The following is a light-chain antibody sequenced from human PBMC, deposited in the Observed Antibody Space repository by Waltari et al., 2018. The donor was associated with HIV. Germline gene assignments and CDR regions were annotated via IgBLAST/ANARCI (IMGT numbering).Light chain of an antibody. CDR3: QSYDSSLSGSWV. CDR2: GNN. J-gene: IGLJ3*02. Sequence: QSVLPHPPSVSGAPGQTVTFSFTGRGSNIGAGYAVHWYQQLPGTAPKLLIYGNNNRPSGVPDRFSGFKSGTSASLAITGLQAEDEADYYCQSYDSSLSGSWVFGGGTKLTVL. V-gene: IGLV1-40*01. CDR1: GSNIGAGYA.